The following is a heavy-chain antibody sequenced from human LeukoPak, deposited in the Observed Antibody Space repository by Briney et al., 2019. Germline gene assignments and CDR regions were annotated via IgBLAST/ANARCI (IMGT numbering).Heavy chain of an antibody. CDR2: ISWNSGSV. CDR1: GFTFDDFA. CDR3: ARDAGEDDY. J-gene: IGHJ4*02. Sequence: PGRSLRLSCAASGFTFDDFAMHWVRQAPGKGLEWVSGISWNSGSVGYADSVKGRFTISRDNAKNSLYLQMNSLRAEDTAVYYCARDAGEDDYWGQGTLVTVSS. V-gene: IGHV3-9*01.